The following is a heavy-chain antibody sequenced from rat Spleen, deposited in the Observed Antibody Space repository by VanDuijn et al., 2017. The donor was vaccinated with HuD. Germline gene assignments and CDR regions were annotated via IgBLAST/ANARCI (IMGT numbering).Heavy chain of an antibody. V-gene: IGHV5-29*01. CDR1: GFIFSDYY. Sequence: EVQLVESDGGLVQPGRSLKHSCAASGFIFSDYYMAWVRQAPTKGLEWVASISYDGRGTYYRDSVKGRFTVSRENAKSTLYLQMDSLTSEDTATYYCARHYYDGTYYHRYSDYWGQGVMVTVSS. J-gene: IGHJ2*01. D-gene: IGHD1-12*02. CDR3: ARHYYDGTYYHRYSDY. CDR2: ISYDGRGT.